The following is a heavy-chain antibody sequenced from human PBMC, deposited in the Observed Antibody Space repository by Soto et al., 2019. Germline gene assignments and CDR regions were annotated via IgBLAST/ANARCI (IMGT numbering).Heavy chain of an antibody. CDR2: IWYDGSNK. V-gene: IGHV3-33*01. CDR3: XXXXXXXXXXVIDY. Sequence: QVQLVESGGGVVQPGRSLRLSCAASGFTFSSYGMXXXXXXXXXXXXWVAVIWYDGSNKYYADSVKGRFTISRDNSKXXXXXXXXXXXXXXXXXXXXXXXXXXXXXXVIDYWGQGTLVTVSS. CDR1: GFTFSSYG. J-gene: IGHJ4*02.